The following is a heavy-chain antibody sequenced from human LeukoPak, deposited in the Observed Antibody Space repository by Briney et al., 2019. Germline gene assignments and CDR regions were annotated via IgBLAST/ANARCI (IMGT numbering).Heavy chain of an antibody. D-gene: IGHD2-21*02. Sequence: TFTXXXXHWVRQAPGQGLEWMGWINPNSGGTNYAQKFQGRVTMTRDTSISTAYMELSRLRSDDTAVYYCARDRPTVVTPGYYYYYGMDVWGQGTTVTVSS. V-gene: IGHV1-2*02. CDR3: ARDRPTVVTPGYYYYYGMDV. CDR1: TFTXXX. CDR2: INPNSGGT. J-gene: IGHJ6*02.